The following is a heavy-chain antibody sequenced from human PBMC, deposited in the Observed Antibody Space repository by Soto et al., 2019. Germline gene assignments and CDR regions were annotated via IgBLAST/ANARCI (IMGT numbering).Heavy chain of an antibody. J-gene: IGHJ4*02. CDR1: GFTFSSYW. Sequence: SGGSLRLSCAASGFTFSSYWMHWVRQAPGKGLVWVSRINSDGSSTSYADSVKGRFTISRDNAENTLFLQMNSLRAEDTAVYYCARDPEEWELTFDFWGQGALVTVSS. CDR2: INSDGSST. V-gene: IGHV3-74*01. D-gene: IGHD1-26*01. CDR3: ARDPEEWELTFDF.